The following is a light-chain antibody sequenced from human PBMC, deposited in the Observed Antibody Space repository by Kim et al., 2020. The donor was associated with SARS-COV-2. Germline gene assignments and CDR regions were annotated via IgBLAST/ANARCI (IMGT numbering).Light chain of an antibody. CDR3: QAWDSSTNFV. Sequence: SPGQTASITCSGDKLGDKYACWYQQRPGQSPVLVIYRDNKRPSGIPDRFSGSNSGDTATLTISGTRAMDEADYYCQAWDSSTNFVFGTGTKVTVL. V-gene: IGLV3-1*01. J-gene: IGLJ1*01. CDR2: RDN. CDR1: KLGDKY.